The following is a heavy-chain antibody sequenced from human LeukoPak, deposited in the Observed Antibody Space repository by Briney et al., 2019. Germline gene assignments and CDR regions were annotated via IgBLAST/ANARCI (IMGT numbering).Heavy chain of an antibody. Sequence: GGSLRLSCAASRFTLSSFSMNWVRQAPGKGLEWVSSISSGSTYIYYADSVKGRFTISRDNAKNSLYLQMNSLRAEDTAVYYCARDLSGTYAFDYWGQGTLVTVSS. V-gene: IGHV3-21*01. CDR1: RFTLSSFS. J-gene: IGHJ4*02. CDR2: ISSGSTYI. CDR3: ARDLSGTYAFDY. D-gene: IGHD1-26*01.